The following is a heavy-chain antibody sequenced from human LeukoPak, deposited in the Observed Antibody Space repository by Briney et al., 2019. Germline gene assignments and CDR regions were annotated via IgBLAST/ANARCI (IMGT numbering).Heavy chain of an antibody. V-gene: IGHV4-59*12. Sequence: SETLSLTCTVSGGSISNYYWIWIRQPPGKGLEWIGYLYYSGKTKYSPSLKSRVTISVDRSKNQFSLKLSSVTAADTAVYYCARGGHYGSGSYNFDYWGQGTLVTVSS. CDR1: GGSISNYY. D-gene: IGHD3-10*01. CDR3: ARGGHYGSGSYNFDY. CDR2: LYYSGKT. J-gene: IGHJ4*02.